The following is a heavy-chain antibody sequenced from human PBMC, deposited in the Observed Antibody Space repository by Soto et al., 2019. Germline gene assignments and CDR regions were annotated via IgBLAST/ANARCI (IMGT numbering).Heavy chain of an antibody. CDR3: ARDTLYYYDSSGYAVDAFDI. D-gene: IGHD3-22*01. CDR2: ISAYNCNT. Sequence: QVPLVQSGAEVKKPGASVKVSCKASGYTFTSYGISWVRQAPGQGLEWMGWISAYNCNTNYAQQLQGRVTMTTDTSTSTAYRELRSVRSDDTAVYYCARDTLYYYDSSGYAVDAFDIWGQGTMVTVSS. J-gene: IGHJ3*02. CDR1: GYTFTSYG. V-gene: IGHV1-18*01.